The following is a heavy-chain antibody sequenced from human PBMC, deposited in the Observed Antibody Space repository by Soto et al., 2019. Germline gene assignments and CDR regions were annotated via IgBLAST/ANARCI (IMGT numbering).Heavy chain of an antibody. D-gene: IGHD6-19*01. J-gene: IGHJ6*02. CDR1: GFTFSDYY. CDR3: ATDPASSGYYGMDV. CDR2: ITSSGSTI. Sequence: QVQLVESGGGLVKPGGSLRLSCAASGFTFSDYYMSWIRQAPGKGLEWVSCITSSGSTIHYADSVKGRFTISRDNAKNSLYLQMNSLRAEDTAVYYCATDPASSGYYGMDVWGQGTTVTVSS. V-gene: IGHV3-11*01.